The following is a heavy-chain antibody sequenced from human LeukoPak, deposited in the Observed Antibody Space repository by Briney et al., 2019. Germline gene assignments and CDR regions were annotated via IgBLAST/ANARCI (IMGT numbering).Heavy chain of an antibody. J-gene: IGHJ3*02. CDR1: GGSISSSSYY. D-gene: IGHD3-10*01. V-gene: IGHV4-39*07. CDR3: ARGVGQEGAFDI. Sequence: PSETLSLTCTVSGGSISSSSYYWGWIRQPPGKGLEWIGSIYYSGSTYYNPSLKSRVTISVDTSKNQFSLKLSSVTAADTAVYYCARGVGQEGAFDIWGQGTMVTVSS. CDR2: IYYSGST.